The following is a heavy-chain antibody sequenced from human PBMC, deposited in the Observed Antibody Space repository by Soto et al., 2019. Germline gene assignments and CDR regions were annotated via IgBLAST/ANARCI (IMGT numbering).Heavy chain of an antibody. CDR3: ARPVEMATISRSYFFY. D-gene: IGHD5-12*01. CDR2: IIPIFGTA. CDR1: GGTFSSYA. J-gene: IGHJ4*02. V-gene: IGHV1-69*01. Sequence: QVHLVQSGAEVKKPGSSVKVSCKASGGTFSSYAISWVRQAPGQGLEWMGGIIPIFGTANYAQKFQGRDTITADEPTGNAYMALSSLRSEDTSVYYCARPVEMATISRSYFFYWGQGTLVTVSS.